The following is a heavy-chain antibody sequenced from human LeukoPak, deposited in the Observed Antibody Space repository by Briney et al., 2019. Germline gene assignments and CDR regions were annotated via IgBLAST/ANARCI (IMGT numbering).Heavy chain of an antibody. CDR2: ISGSGGST. CDR3: TRAGIVATIGYDMDV. J-gene: IGHJ6*02. V-gene: IGHV3-23*01. D-gene: IGHD5-12*01. Sequence: GGSLRLSCAASGFTFSSYAMSWVRQAPGKGLEWVSAISGSGGSTYYADSVKGRFTISRDNSKNTLYLQMNSLRAEDTAVYYGTRAGIVATIGYDMDVWGQGTTVIVSS. CDR1: GFTFSSYA.